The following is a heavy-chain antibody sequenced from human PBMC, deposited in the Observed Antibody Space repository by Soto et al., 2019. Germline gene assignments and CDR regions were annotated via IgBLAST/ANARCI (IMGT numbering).Heavy chain of an antibody. V-gene: IGHV3-48*01. CDR3: ASRSTGRAFGI. J-gene: IGHJ3*02. CDR2: ISSGSSTI. Sequence: GGSLRLSCAASGFSFSSYSMNWVRQAPGEGLEWVSYISSGSSTIYYADSVKGRFTISRDNAENSLYLQMNSLRAEDTAVYYCASRSTGRAFGIWGQGTMVTVSS. D-gene: IGHD1-1*01. CDR1: GFSFSSYS.